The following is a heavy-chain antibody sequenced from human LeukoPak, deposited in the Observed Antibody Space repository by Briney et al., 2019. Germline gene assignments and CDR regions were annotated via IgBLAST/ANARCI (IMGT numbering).Heavy chain of an antibody. CDR3: AKGLYGSGSLTSYYYYYYMDV. J-gene: IGHJ6*03. CDR2: IRYDGSNK. V-gene: IGHV3-30*02. D-gene: IGHD3-10*01. CDR1: GFTFSSYG. Sequence: GGSLRLSCAASGFTFSSYGMHWVRQAPGKGLEWVAFIRYDGSNKYYADSVKGRFTISRDNSKNTLYLQMNSLRAEDTAVYYCAKGLYGSGSLTSYYYYYYMDVWGKGTTVTISS.